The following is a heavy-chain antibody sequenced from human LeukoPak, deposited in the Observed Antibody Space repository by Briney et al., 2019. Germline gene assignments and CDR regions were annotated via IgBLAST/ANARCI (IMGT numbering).Heavy chain of an antibody. CDR3: ARQRVMGATRGNFDY. Sequence: GESLKISCKGSGYSINNYWIGWVRQMPGKGLEWMGIIYPADSDIRYSPSFQGQVTISADKSISTAYLQWSSLKASDTAMYYCARQRVMGATRGNFDYWGQGTLVTVSS. J-gene: IGHJ4*02. D-gene: IGHD1-26*01. CDR2: IYPADSDI. V-gene: IGHV5-51*01. CDR1: GYSINNYW.